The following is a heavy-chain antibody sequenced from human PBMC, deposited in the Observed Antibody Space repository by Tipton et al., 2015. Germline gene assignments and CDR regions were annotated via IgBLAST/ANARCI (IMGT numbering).Heavy chain of an antibody. J-gene: IGHJ5*02. CDR3: ARDLRGHSSSWEHWFDP. V-gene: IGHV1-2*04. Sequence: QSGAEVKKPGASVKVSCKASGYTFTSYGISWVRQAPGQGLEWMGWINPHSGGTNYAQKFQGWVTMTRDTSISTAYMELSSLKSDDTAVYYCARDLRGHSSSWEHWFDPWGQGTLVTVSS. D-gene: IGHD6-13*01. CDR2: INPHSGGT. CDR1: GYTFTSYG.